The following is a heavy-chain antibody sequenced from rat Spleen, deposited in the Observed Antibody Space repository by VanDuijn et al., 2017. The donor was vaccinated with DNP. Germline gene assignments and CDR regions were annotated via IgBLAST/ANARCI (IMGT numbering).Heavy chain of an antibody. CDR3: ATGATAFAY. Sequence: EVQLVESGGGLVQPGRSLKLSCAVSGITFSDHNMAWVRQAPKKGLEWVATITYDGSSTYYRDSVKGRFTSSRDNAKSTLYLQMDSLRSEDTATYYCATGATAFAYWGQGTLVTVSS. CDR2: ITYDGSST. J-gene: IGHJ3*01. V-gene: IGHV5-7*01. CDR1: GITFSDHN. D-gene: IGHD1-1*01.